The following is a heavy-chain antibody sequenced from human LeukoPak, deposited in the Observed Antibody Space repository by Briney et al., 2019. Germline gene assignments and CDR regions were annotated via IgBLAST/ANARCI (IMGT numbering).Heavy chain of an antibody. D-gene: IGHD3-22*01. J-gene: IGHJ4*02. CDR1: GGSFSGYY. V-gene: IGHV4-34*01. CDR3: ARGRRYYYDSSGYFF. CDR2: INHSGST. Sequence: SETLSLTSAVYGGSFSGYYWSWIRQPPGKGLEWIGEINHSGSTNYNPSLKSRVTISVDTSKNQFSLKLSSVTAADTAVYYCARGRRYYYDSSGYFFWGQGTLVTVSS.